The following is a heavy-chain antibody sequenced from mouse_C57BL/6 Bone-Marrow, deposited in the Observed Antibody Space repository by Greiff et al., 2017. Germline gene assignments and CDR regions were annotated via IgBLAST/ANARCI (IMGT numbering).Heavy chain of an antibody. CDR2: ISDGGSYT. CDR3: ARDGNPFHY. CDR1: GFTFSSYA. V-gene: IGHV5-4*01. D-gene: IGHD2-1*01. J-gene: IGHJ2*01. Sequence: EVNVVESGGGLVKPGGSLQLSCAASGFTFSSYAMSWVRQTPEKRLEWVATISDGGSYTYYPDNVKGRFTISRHNAKNNLYLQMSHLKSEDTAMYYCARDGNPFHYWGQGPTLTVSS.